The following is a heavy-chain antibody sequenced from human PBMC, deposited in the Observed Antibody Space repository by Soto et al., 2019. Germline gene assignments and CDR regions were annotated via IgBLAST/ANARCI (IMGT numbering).Heavy chain of an antibody. V-gene: IGHV4-59*08. Sequence: QVQLQESGPGLVKPSETLSLTCSVSGGSISSYYWGWIRQPPGKGLEWSGYISYTGSTDYSPSLKSRVTISVDTSKNQFSLKVRSVTAADTAIYFCARHYPIGNNWNYFDYWGRGTLVTVSS. CDR3: ARHYPIGNNWNYFDY. CDR1: GGSISSYY. J-gene: IGHJ4*02. D-gene: IGHD1-1*01. CDR2: ISYTGST.